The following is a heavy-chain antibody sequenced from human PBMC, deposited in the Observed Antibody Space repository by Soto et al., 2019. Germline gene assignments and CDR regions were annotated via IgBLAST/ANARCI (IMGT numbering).Heavy chain of an antibody. D-gene: IGHD3-10*01. V-gene: IGHV4-59*01. CDR1: GGSISGFY. Sequence: SETLSLTCIVSGGSISGFYWTWIRQPPGKGLEWIGYIHYTGSTKYNPSLRSRVSFSVDTSQNQFSLRLTSATAADTAVYYCASYGSGSLVGDDAFDIWGQGTTVTVSS. CDR2: IHYTGST. J-gene: IGHJ3*02. CDR3: ASYGSGSLVGDDAFDI.